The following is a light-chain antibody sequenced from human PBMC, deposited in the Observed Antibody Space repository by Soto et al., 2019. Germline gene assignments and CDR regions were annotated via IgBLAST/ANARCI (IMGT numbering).Light chain of an antibody. CDR2: EVS. CDR3: SSYTSSSTPLV. CDR1: SSDVGGYNY. J-gene: IGLJ1*01. Sequence: QSVLTQPASVSGSPGQSITISCTGTSSDVGGYNYVSWYQQHPGKAPKLMIYEVSNRPSGVSNRFSCSKSGNTASLTISGLQAEDEADYYCSSYTSSSTPLVFGTGTKVTVL. V-gene: IGLV2-14*01.